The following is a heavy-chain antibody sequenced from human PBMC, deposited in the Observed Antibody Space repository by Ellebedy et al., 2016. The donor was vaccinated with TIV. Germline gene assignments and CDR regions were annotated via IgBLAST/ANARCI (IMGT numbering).Heavy chain of an antibody. J-gene: IGHJ4*02. CDR3: AADPENDYGDPDH. Sequence: SVKVSCXASGFPFINSVIQWVRQARGQRLEGIGWIVIGSGDTKFAQIFQERVTMTRDMSTDSAFMELSGLTSEDTAVYYCAADPENDYGDPDHWGQGTLVTVSP. V-gene: IGHV1-58*02. CDR2: IVIGSGDT. CDR1: GFPFINSV. D-gene: IGHD4/OR15-4a*01.